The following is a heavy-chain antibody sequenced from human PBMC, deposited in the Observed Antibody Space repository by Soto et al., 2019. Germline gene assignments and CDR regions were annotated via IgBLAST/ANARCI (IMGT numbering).Heavy chain of an antibody. Sequence: EVQLVESGGGLVQPGGSLRLSCAASGFTFSSYDMHWVRQATGKGLEWVSAIGTAGDTYYPGSVKGRFTISRENAKNSLYLQMNSLRAEDTAVYYCARGRRGSSGYRLFSSQESGYYYGMDVWGQGTTVTVSS. D-gene: IGHD3-22*01. V-gene: IGHV3-13*01. CDR2: IGTAGDT. CDR1: GFTFSSYD. CDR3: ARGRRGSSGYRLFSSQESGYYYGMDV. J-gene: IGHJ6*02.